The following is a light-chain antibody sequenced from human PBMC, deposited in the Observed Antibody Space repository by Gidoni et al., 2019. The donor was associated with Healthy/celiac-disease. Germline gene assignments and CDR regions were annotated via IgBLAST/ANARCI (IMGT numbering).Light chain of an antibody. V-gene: IGKV3-15*01. Sequence: EIVMTQSPATLSVSPGERATLSGRASQSVSSNLAWYQQKPGQAPRLLIYVASTSATCIPARFSGSGSGTEFTLTLSSLQSEDFAVYYCQQYNNWPPKYTFGQGTKLEIK. CDR1: QSVSSN. CDR2: VAS. J-gene: IGKJ2*01. CDR3: QQYNNWPPKYT.